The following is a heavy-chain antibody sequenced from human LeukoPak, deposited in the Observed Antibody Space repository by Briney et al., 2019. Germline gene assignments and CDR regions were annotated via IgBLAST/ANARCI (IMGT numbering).Heavy chain of an antibody. CDR1: GFTVSSNY. Sequence: AGGSLRLSCAASGFTVSSNYMSWVRQAPGKGLEWVSVIYSGGSTYYADSVKGRFTISRDNSKNTLYLQMNSLRAEDTAVYYCARVFARSSYYFDYWGRGTLVTVSS. CDR2: IYSGGST. CDR3: ARVFARSSYYFDY. V-gene: IGHV3-53*01. D-gene: IGHD3-16*02. J-gene: IGHJ4*02.